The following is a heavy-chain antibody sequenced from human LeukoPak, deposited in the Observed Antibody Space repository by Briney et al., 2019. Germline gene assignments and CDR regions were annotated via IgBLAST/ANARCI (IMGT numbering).Heavy chain of an antibody. V-gene: IGHV4-30-4*08. J-gene: IGHJ5*02. CDR3: ARCPSPGWFDP. CDR1: GGSISSDDYY. Sequence: SETLSLTCTVSGGSISSDDYYWSWIRQPPGKGLEWIRFIYYSGSTYYKPSLKSRVTISMDTSKNQFSLRLSSVTAADTAVYYCARCPSPGWFDPWGQGTLVTVSS. CDR2: IYYSGST.